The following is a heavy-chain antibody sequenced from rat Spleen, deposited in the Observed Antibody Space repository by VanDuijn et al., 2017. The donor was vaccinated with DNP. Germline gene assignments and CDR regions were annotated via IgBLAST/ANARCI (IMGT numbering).Heavy chain of an antibody. J-gene: IGHJ4*01. CDR2: VTSSGGST. Sequence: EVQLVESGGDLVQPGRSLILSCVASGFTFNNYWMTWIRQVPGKGLEWVAPVTSSGGSTYYPDSVKGRFPISRDNAKNTLYLQMNSVRSEDTATYYCARGGRYRAMDAWGQGTSVTVSS. D-gene: IGHD1-5*01. V-gene: IGHV5-31*01. CDR1: GFTFNNYW. CDR3: ARGGRYRAMDA.